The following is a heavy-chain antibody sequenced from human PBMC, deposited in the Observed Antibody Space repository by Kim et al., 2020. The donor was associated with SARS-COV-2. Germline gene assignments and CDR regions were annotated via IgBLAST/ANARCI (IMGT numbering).Heavy chain of an antibody. V-gene: IGHV4-39*01. D-gene: IGHD6-6*01. Sequence: SETLSLTCTVSGGSISSSNYYWGWIRQPPGKGLEWIGYIYYSGNTYYNPSLKSRVTVSVDTSKNQFSLKLSSVTAADTAVYYCARTIAGRPEAFDIWGQRTMVTVSS. CDR2: IYYSGNT. CDR3: ARTIAGRPEAFDI. J-gene: IGHJ3*02. CDR1: GGSISSSNYY.